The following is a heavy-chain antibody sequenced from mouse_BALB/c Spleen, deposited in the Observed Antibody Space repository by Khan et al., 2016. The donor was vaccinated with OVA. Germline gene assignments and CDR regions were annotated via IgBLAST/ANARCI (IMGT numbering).Heavy chain of an antibody. Sequence: EVQLQESGPGLVKPSQSLSLTCTVTGYSITSGYAWNWIRQFPGNKLEWMGYISYSGSTSYNPSLRSRISITRATSKNQFFLQLNSVTTEDTSTYYCARKNYSGYAMDYWGQGTSVTVSS. D-gene: IGHD1-1*01. J-gene: IGHJ4*01. CDR1: GYSITSGYA. V-gene: IGHV3-2*02. CDR2: ISYSGST. CDR3: ARKNYSGYAMDY.